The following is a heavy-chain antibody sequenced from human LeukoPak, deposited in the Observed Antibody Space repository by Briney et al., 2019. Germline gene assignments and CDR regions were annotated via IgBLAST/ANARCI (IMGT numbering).Heavy chain of an antibody. D-gene: IGHD6-19*01. CDR2: IIPILGIA. Sequence: GASVKVSCKASGGTFSSYAISWVRQAPGQGLEWMGRIIPILGIANYAQKFQGRVTITADKSTSTAYMELSSLRSEDTAVYYCARGGPRGGWYGDYWGQGTLVTVSS. CDR1: GGTFSSYA. J-gene: IGHJ4*02. CDR3: ARGGPRGGWYGDY. V-gene: IGHV1-69*04.